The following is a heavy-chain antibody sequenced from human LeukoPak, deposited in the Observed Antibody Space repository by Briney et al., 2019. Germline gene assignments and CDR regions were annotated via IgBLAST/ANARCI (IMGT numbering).Heavy chain of an antibody. CDR2: INPNSGGT. J-gene: IGHJ4*02. V-gene: IGHV1-2*04. D-gene: IGHD1-26*01. CDR1: GYTFTGYY. CDR3: ARDSSGSYHLIGLIDY. Sequence: ASVKVSCKASGYTFTGYYMHWVRQAPGQGLEWMGWINPNSGGTNYAQKFQGWVTMTRDTSISTAYVELSRLRSDDTAVYYCARDSSGSYHLIGLIDYWGQGTLVTVSS.